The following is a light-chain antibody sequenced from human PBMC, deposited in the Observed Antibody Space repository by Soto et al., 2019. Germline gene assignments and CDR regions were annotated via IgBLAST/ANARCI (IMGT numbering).Light chain of an antibody. V-gene: IGKV3-20*01. CDR3: QQFGGSPRT. CDR2: GAS. Sequence: EIVLTQSPGILSLSPGERATLSCRASQSVSNDFLAWYQQKPGQAPRLLIYGASTRATDVPDRFSGSGSGADFTLTISRLEPEDFAVYYCQQFGGSPRTFGQGTKVEI. J-gene: IGKJ1*01. CDR1: QSVSNDF.